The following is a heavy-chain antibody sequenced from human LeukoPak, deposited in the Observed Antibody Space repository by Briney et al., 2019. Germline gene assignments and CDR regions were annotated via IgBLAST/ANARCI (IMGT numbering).Heavy chain of an antibody. CDR2: IYYSGST. CDR3: ARYGGTLDY. CDR1: GGSISSSSYY. J-gene: IGHJ4*02. Sequence: TETLSLTCTVSGGSISSSSYYWGWIRQPPGKGLEWIGSIYYSGSTYYNPSLKSRVTISVDTSKNQFSLKLSSVTAADTAVYYCARYGGTLDYWGQGTLVTVSS. D-gene: IGHD4-23*01. V-gene: IGHV4-39*01.